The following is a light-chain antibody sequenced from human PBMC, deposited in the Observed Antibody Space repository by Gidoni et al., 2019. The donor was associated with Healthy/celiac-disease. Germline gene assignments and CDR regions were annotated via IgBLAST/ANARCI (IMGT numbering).Light chain of an antibody. CDR2: AAS. Sequence: DIQMTQSPSSLSASVGDRVTITCRASQSISSYLNWYQQKPGKAPKRLIYAASSLQSGVPSRVSGSGSGTDFTLTISSLQPEDFATYYCQQSYSTPTFGGGTKVEIK. J-gene: IGKJ4*01. CDR3: QQSYSTPT. CDR1: QSISSY. V-gene: IGKV1-39*01.